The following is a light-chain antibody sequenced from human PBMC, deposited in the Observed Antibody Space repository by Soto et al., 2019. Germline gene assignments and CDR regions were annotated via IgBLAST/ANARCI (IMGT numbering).Light chain of an antibody. Sequence: EVVLTQSPGTLSLSPGERATLSCRASQTVSRSYLAWYQQRPGQAPRLLISGTSRRATGIPDRFSGGGSGTEFTLTISSLQPEDVATYYCQKHDYAPLTFGGGTKVDIK. V-gene: IGKV3-20*01. CDR1: QTVSRSY. J-gene: IGKJ4*01. CDR2: GTS. CDR3: QKHDYAPLT.